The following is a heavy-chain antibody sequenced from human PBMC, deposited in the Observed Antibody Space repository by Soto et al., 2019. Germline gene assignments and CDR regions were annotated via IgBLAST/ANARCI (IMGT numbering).Heavy chain of an antibody. J-gene: IGHJ2*01. V-gene: IGHV3-23*01. CDR2: MSGSDGRT. Sequence: LRLSCAASGFTFSSYAMTWVRQAPGKGLEWVSAMSGSDGRTYYADSVKGRFTISRDKSKNMVYLQMSSLRAEDTAVYYCTKHLRDGYGGGAFDLWGRGTLVTVSS. D-gene: IGHD5-12*01. CDR3: TKHLRDGYGGGAFDL. CDR1: GFTFSSYA.